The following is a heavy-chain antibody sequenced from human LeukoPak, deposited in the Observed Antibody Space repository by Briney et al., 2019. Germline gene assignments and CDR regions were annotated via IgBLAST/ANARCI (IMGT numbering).Heavy chain of an antibody. J-gene: IGHJ6*03. V-gene: IGHV4-59*01. CDR3: ARGNGVNALYYMDV. Sequence: PSETLSLTCTVSGGSISSYYWSWIRQPPGKGLEWIGYIYYSGSTNYNPSLKSRVTISVDTSKNQFSLKLSSVTAADTAVYYCARGNGVNALYYMDVWGKGPTVTVPS. CDR1: GGSISSYY. CDR2: IYYSGST. D-gene: IGHD3-10*01.